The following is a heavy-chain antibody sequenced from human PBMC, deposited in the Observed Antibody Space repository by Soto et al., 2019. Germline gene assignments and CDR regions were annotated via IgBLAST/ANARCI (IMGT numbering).Heavy chain of an antibody. CDR2: ISSSGSTI. J-gene: IGHJ6*02. V-gene: IGHV3-11*04. CDR3: ARDRGYDAHDYYYNAMDV. Sequence: GGSLRLSCAASGFTFSDYYMSWIRQAPGKGLEWVSYISSSGSTIYYADSVKGRFTISRDNAKNSLYLQMNSLRAEDTAVYYCARDRGYDAHDYYYNAMDVWGQGTTVTVSS. D-gene: IGHD2-15*01. CDR1: GFTFSDYY.